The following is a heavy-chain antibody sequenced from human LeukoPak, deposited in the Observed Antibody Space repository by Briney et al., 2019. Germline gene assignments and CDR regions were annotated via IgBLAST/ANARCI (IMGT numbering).Heavy chain of an antibody. V-gene: IGHV4-34*01. CDR3: AMVNIAAAGTLADY. Sequence: SETLSLTCAVYGGSFSGYYWSWIRQPPGKGLEWIGEINHSGSTNYNPSLKSRVTISVDTFKNQFSLKLSSVTAADTAVYYCAMVNIAAAGTLADYWGQGTLVTVSS. CDR1: GGSFSGYY. D-gene: IGHD6-13*01. CDR2: INHSGST. J-gene: IGHJ4*02.